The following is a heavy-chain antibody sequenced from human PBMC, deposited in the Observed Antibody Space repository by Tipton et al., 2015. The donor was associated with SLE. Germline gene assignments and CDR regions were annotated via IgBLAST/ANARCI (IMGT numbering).Heavy chain of an antibody. CDR1: GGSIHSGSYY. Sequence: TLSLTCTVSGGSIHSGSYYWTWIRQPAGKGLEWIGRIYTRGSTDYNPSLRSRVSISLDTSENQFSLKVTSVTAADTAVYYCARLSAYYRVFDLWGQGTQVTVSS. J-gene: IGHJ4*02. CDR3: ARLSAYYRVFDL. V-gene: IGHV4-61*02. CDR2: IYTRGST. D-gene: IGHD3-3*01.